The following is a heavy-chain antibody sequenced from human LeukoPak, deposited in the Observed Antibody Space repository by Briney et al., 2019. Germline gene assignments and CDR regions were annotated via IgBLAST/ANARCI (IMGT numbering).Heavy chain of an antibody. CDR1: GFTFGDYG. V-gene: IGHV3-20*04. CDR3: ARDVSGRPYYYYYYMDV. D-gene: IGHD5-12*01. CDR2: INWNGGST. Sequence: GGTLRRSCAASGFTFGDYGMSWVRQAPGKGLEWVSGINWNGGSTGYADSVKGRFTISGDNAKNSLYLQMNSLRAEDTALYYCARDVSGRPYYYYYYMDVWGKGTTVTVSS. J-gene: IGHJ6*03.